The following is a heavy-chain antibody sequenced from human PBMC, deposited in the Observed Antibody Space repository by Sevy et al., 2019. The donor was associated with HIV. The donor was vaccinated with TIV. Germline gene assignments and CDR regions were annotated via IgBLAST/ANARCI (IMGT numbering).Heavy chain of an antibody. CDR1: GFTFSSFA. J-gene: IGHJ4*02. V-gene: IGHV3-23*01. Sequence: GGSLRLSCAASGFTFSSFAMGWVRQAPGKGLDWISVLSGTGDHTYYADSVKGRFTISRDNSKNTPFLQMNSLRAEDTAIFYCAKTMGGGSGMAFLVDYWGQGTLVTVSS. D-gene: IGHD2-8*01. CDR3: AKTMGGGSGMAFLVDY. CDR2: LSGTGDHT.